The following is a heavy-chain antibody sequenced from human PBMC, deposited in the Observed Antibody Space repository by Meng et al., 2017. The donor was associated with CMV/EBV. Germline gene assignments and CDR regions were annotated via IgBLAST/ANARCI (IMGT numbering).Heavy chain of an antibody. V-gene: IGHV3-74*01. CDR3: AREGPRGEYYFDY. Sequence: ACGFTFSSYWMHWVRQAPGKGLVWVSRINSDGSSTSYADSVKGRFTISRDNAKNTLYLQMNSLRAEDTAVYYCAREGPRGEYYFDYWGQGTLVTVSS. CDR2: INSDGSST. D-gene: IGHD3-16*01. J-gene: IGHJ4*02. CDR1: GFTFSSYW.